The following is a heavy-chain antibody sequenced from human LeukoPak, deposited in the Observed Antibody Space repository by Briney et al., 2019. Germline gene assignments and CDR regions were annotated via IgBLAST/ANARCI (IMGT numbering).Heavy chain of an antibody. J-gene: IGHJ4*02. CDR1: GFTFSSYA. V-gene: IGHV3-23*01. CDR2: ISGSGGST. CDR3: AKDAGGYCSSTSCLLSAPDW. D-gene: IGHD2-2*01. Sequence: GGSLRLSCAASGFTFSSYAMSWVRQAPGKGLEWVSAISGSGGSTYYADSVKGRFTISRDNSKNTLYLQMNSLRAEDTAVYYCAKDAGGYCSSTSCLLSAPDWWGQGTLVTVSS.